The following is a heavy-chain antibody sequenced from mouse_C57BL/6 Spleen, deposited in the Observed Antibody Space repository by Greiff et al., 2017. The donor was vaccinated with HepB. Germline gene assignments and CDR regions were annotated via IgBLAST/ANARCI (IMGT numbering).Heavy chain of an antibody. CDR3: AGGSSYAWFAY. Sequence: VQLQQSGPELVKPGASVKISCKASGYSFTGYYMNWVKQSPEKSLEWIGEINPSTGGTTYNQKFKAKATLTVDKSSSTAYMQLKSLTSEDSAVYYCAGGSSYAWFAYWGQGTLVTVSA. D-gene: IGHD1-1*01. CDR2: INPSTGGT. J-gene: IGHJ3*01. CDR1: GYSFTGYY. V-gene: IGHV1-42*01.